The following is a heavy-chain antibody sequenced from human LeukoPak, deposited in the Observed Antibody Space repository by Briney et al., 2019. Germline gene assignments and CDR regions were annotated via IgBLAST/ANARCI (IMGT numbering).Heavy chain of an antibody. Sequence: KASETLSLTCTVSGGSISSSSYYWGWIRQPPGKGLEWIGSIYYSGSTYYNPSLKSRVTISVDTSKNQFSLKLSSVTAADTAVYYCARQFKIQLWFPGYFDYWGQGTLVTVSS. CDR3: ARQFKIQLWFPGYFDY. V-gene: IGHV4-39*01. D-gene: IGHD5-18*01. J-gene: IGHJ4*02. CDR2: IYYSGST. CDR1: GGSISSSSYY.